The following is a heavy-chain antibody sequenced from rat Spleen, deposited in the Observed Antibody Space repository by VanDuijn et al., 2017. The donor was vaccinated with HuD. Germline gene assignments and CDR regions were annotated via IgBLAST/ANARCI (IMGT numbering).Heavy chain of an antibody. CDR2: IIYDCNST. Sequence: EVQLVESGGGLVQPGRSMKLSCAASGLSFSNYDMACVRQAPTKGLEWVATIIYDCNSTYYRDSVKGRFTLSRDNAKSTLYLQMDSLRSEDTATYYCARHYGGYSEYVMDAWGQGASVTVSS. CDR3: ARHYGGYSEYVMDA. J-gene: IGHJ4*01. CDR1: GLSFSNYD. D-gene: IGHD1-11*01. V-gene: IGHV5-7*01.